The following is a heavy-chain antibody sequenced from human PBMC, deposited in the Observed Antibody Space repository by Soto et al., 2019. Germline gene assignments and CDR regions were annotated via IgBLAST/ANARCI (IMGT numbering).Heavy chain of an antibody. CDR1: GGTFSSYA. Sequence: QVQLVQSGAEVKKPGSSVKVSCKSSGGTFSSYAISWVRQAPGLGLEWLGGIIPIFGTANYAQKFQGRVRSTADEPTSTAYMELSSLGSEETAVYYCARQLVRGGVDFYIWGPGTMVTVSS. CDR2: IIPIFGTA. CDR3: ARQLVRGGVDFYI. J-gene: IGHJ3*02. D-gene: IGHD3-10*01. V-gene: IGHV1-69*01.